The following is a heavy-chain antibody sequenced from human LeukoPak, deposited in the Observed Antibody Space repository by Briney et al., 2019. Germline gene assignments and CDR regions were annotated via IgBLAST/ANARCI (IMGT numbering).Heavy chain of an antibody. Sequence: KPGGSLRLSCAASGFTFSDYYMSWIRQAPGKGLEWVSYISGTSTYTNYADSMKGRFTISRDNAKNSLYLQMNSLRAEDTAVYYCARETYCGGDCYVQYYFDYWGQGTLVTVSS. CDR2: ISGTSTYT. V-gene: IGHV3-11*06. CDR1: GFTFSDYY. CDR3: ARETYCGGDCYVQYYFDY. D-gene: IGHD2-21*02. J-gene: IGHJ4*02.